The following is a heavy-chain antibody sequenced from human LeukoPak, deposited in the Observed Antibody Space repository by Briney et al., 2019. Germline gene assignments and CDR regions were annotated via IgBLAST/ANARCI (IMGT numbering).Heavy chain of an antibody. D-gene: IGHD3-22*01. CDR2: ISWNSGSI. CDR3: ARELSSGRYYFDY. V-gene: IGHV3-9*01. Sequence: GGSLRLSCAASGFTFDDYAMHWVRQAPGKGLEWVSGISWNSGSIGYADSVKGRFTISRDNAKNSLYLQMNSLRAEDTALYYCARELSSGRYYFDYWGQETLVTVSS. J-gene: IGHJ4*02. CDR1: GFTFDDYA.